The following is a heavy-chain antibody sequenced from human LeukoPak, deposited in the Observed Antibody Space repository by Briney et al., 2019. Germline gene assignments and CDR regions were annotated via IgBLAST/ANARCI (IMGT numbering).Heavy chain of an antibody. D-gene: IGHD3-3*01. CDR2: IIPIFGTA. J-gene: IGHJ6*03. V-gene: IGHV1-69*05. CDR1: GGIFSSYA. CDR3: ARVSRFYYYMDV. Sequence: SVKVSCKASGGIFSSYAISWVRQAPGQGLEWMGRIIPIFGTANYAQKFQGRVTITTDESTSTAYMELSSLRSEDTAVYYCARVSRFYYYMDVWGKGTTVTVSS.